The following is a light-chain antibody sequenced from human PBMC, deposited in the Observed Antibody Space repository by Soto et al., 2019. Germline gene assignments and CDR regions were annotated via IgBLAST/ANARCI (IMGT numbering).Light chain of an antibody. V-gene: IGKV1-6*01. CDR2: ADS. Sequence: ASQRTQSPSSLSASVGDRVTITCRASQDIRNKLCWFQQKPGKSPELLIYADSNLQSGVPSRFSGSGSGTEFTLSISSLQPGDFATYYCPQYNTYWTFGQGTKVDIK. J-gene: IGKJ1*01. CDR1: QDIRNK. CDR3: PQYNTYWT.